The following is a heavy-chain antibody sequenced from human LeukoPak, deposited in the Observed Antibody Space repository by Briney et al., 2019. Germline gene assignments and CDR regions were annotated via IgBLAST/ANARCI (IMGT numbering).Heavy chain of an antibody. J-gene: IGHJ4*02. CDR3: ARRGAAGSYLGYFDS. D-gene: IGHD3-10*01. CDR1: GFTFSSYA. V-gene: IGHV3-23*01. Sequence: GGSLRLSCAASGFTFSSYAMSWVRQAPGKGLEWVSAISGSGESTYYADSVKGRFTFSRDNSKNTLYLQMNSLRAEDTAVYFCARRGAAGSYLGYFDSWGQGTLVTVSS. CDR2: ISGSGEST.